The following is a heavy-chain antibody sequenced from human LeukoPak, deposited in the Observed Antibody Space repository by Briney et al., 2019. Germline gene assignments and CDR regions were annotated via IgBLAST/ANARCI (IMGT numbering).Heavy chain of an antibody. CDR1: GFTVSSNY. Sequence: PGGSLRLSGAASGFTVSSNYMSWVRQAPGKGLEWVSVIYSGGSTYYADSVKGRFSISRDNSKNTLFLQMNSLRPEDTAVYYCAREISGREFDYWGQGTLVTVSS. J-gene: IGHJ4*02. CDR3: AREISGREFDY. CDR2: IYSGGST. V-gene: IGHV3-66*01. D-gene: IGHD2-8*02.